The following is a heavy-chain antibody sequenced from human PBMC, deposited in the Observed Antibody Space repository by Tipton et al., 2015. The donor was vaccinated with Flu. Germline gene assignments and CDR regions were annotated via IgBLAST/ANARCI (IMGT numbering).Heavy chain of an antibody. J-gene: IGHJ1*01. V-gene: IGHV4-39*07. CDR2: IYSRGGT. Sequence: LRLSCTVSGGSISSTKSYWGRIRQPPGKGLEWIGSIYSRGGTYYNPSLKSRVIISVDTSKNQLSLNLRSVTAADTAVYYCARAGDYGGELHFQNWGQGTLITVSS. CDR3: ARAGDYGGELHFQN. D-gene: IGHD4-23*01. CDR1: GGSISSTKSY.